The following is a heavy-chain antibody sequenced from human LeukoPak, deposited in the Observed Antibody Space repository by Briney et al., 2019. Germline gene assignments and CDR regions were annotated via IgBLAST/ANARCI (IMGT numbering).Heavy chain of an antibody. CDR1: GASISTTKW. CDR3: AIKQWDPRAFDI. CDR2: IYHSGST. Sequence: PSETLSLTCAVSGASISTTKWWSCVRQPPGKGLEWIGEIYHSGSTNYNPSLKSRVTISVDKSKNQFSLKLSSVTAADTAVYYCAIKQWDPRAFDIWGQGTMVTVSS. V-gene: IGHV4-4*02. D-gene: IGHD1-26*01. J-gene: IGHJ3*02.